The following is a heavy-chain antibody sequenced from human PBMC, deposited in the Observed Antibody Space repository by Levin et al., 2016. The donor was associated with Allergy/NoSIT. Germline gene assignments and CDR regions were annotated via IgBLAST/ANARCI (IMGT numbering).Heavy chain of an antibody. D-gene: IGHD2-15*01. CDR1: GGSISSYY. CDR3: ARVACSGGSCHFDY. V-gene: IGHV4-59*01. J-gene: IGHJ4*02. Sequence: SETLSLTCTVSGGSISSYYWSWIRQPPGKGLEWIGYIYYSGSTNYNPSLKSRVTISVDTSKNQFSLKLSSVTAADTAVYYCARVACSGGSCHFDYWGQGTLVTVSS. CDR2: IYYSGST.